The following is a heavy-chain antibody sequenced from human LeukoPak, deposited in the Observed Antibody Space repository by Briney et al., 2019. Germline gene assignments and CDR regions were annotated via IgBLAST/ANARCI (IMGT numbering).Heavy chain of an antibody. CDR3: AREHDYGDLTRDY. Sequence: GALRLSCAASGFXFSAYTMNWVRQAPGKGLEWVAVISYDGSNKYYADSVKGRFTISRDNSKNTLYLQMNSLRAEDTAVYYCAREHDYGDLTRDYWGQGTLVTVSS. D-gene: IGHD4-17*01. CDR1: GFXFSAYT. V-gene: IGHV3-30*04. CDR2: ISYDGSNK. J-gene: IGHJ4*02.